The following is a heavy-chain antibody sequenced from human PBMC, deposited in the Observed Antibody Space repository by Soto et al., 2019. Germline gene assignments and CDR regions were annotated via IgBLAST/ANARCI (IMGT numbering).Heavy chain of an antibody. J-gene: IGHJ4*02. D-gene: IGHD2-8*01. Sequence: SETLSLTCTVSGGSISSYYWSWIRQPPGKGLEWIGYIYYSGSTNYNPSLKSRVTISVDTSKNQFSLKMSSVTAADTAVYYCARRYAGNFDYWGQGTLVTVSS. CDR1: GGSISSYY. CDR3: ARRYAGNFDY. V-gene: IGHV4-59*01. CDR2: IYYSGST.